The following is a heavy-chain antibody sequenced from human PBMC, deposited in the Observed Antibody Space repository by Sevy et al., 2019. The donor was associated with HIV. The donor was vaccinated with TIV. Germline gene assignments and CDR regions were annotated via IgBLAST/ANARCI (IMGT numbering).Heavy chain of an antibody. CDR1: GFRFTDYW. J-gene: IGHJ4*02. V-gene: IGHV3-7*01. Sequence: GGSLRLSCAASGFRFTDYWMSWVRQTPGKGLEWVATIKQDESEKYYVDSVKGRFDISRDNGKTSVSLQMNGLRVEDTALYYCAREVGGFNWRPYYFDSWGQGTLVTVSS. CDR3: AREVGGFNWRPYYFDS. D-gene: IGHD3-16*01. CDR2: IKQDESEK.